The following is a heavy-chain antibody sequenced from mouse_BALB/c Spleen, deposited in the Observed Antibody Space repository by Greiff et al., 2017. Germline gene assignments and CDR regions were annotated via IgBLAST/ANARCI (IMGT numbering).Heavy chain of an antibody. Sequence: EVKLMESGGGLVKPGGSLKLSCAASGFTFSSYAMSWVRQSPEKRLEWVAEISSGGSYTYYPDTVTGRFTISRDNAKNTLYLEMSSLRSEDTAMYYCARDQGLLRYYFDYWGQGTTLTVSS. J-gene: IGHJ2*01. CDR3: ARDQGLLRYYFDY. CDR1: GFTFSSYA. V-gene: IGHV5-9-4*01. CDR2: ISSGGSYT. D-gene: IGHD1-1*01.